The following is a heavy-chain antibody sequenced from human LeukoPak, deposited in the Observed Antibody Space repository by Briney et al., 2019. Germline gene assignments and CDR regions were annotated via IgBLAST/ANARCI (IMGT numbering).Heavy chain of an antibody. CDR2: FSYSGKT. D-gene: IGHD2/OR15-2a*01. CDR1: GVSVSTSH. J-gene: IGHJ4*02. V-gene: IGHV4-59*02. Sequence: SETLSLTCNVSGVSVSTSHWNWIRQRPGKGLEWIGCFSYSGKTDYNPSLESRVSISLGSSNNHFSLKLTSVAAADTAVYYCSEGYFEPFDHWGQGILVTVSS. CDR3: SEGYFEPFDH.